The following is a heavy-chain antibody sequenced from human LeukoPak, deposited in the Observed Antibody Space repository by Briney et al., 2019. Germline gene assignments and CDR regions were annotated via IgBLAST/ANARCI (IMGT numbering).Heavy chain of an antibody. V-gene: IGHV3-53*01. J-gene: IGHJ5*02. CDR3: ARDLGLGSSSWYVWFDP. CDR2: IYSGGST. CDR1: GFTVSSNY. D-gene: IGHD6-13*01. Sequence: GGSLRLSCAASGFTVSSNYMSWVRQAPGKGLEWVSVIYSGGSTYYADSVKGRFTISRDNSKNTLYLQMNSLRAEDTAVYYCARDLGLGSSSWYVWFDPWGQGTLVTVSS.